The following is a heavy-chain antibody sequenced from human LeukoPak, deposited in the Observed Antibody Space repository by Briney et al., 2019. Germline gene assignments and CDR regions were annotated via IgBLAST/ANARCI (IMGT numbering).Heavy chain of an antibody. J-gene: IGHJ5*02. CDR3: ARQVVVPAANNWFDP. D-gene: IGHD2-2*01. V-gene: IGHV5-51*01. CDR2: IYSGVSDT. CDR1: GYSFTSYW. Sequence: GESLQISCHGSGYSFTSYWIGWVGQMRGQGLEWMGIIYSGVSDTTYSPSFQGQLPISADKSISTAYLQWSSLKASDTAMYSCARQVVVPAANNWFDPWGQGTLVTVSS.